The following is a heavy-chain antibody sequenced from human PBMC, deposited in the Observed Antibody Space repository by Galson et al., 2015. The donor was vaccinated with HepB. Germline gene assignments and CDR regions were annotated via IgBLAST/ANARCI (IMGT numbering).Heavy chain of an antibody. J-gene: IGHJ6*02. CDR3: TTDRTFSSVYYVNYYYYAMHA. CDR1: GFTFNNAW. V-gene: IGHV3-15*01. D-gene: IGHD6-25*01. Sequence: SLRLSCAASGFTFNNAWMGWVRQAPGKGLEWVGRIKSKTDGGTTDYAAPVKGRFSISRDDSKNILYLQMNSLKTDDTAVYYCTTDRTFSSVYYVNYYYYAMHAWGPGTTVTVSS. CDR2: IKSKTDGGTT.